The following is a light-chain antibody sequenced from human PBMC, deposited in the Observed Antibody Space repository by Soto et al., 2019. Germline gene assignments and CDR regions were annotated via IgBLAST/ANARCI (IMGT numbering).Light chain of an antibody. V-gene: IGKV3-15*01. J-gene: IGKJ5*01. CDR3: QQSYSSPIT. CDR2: GAS. Sequence: EIVMTQSPPTLSLSPGERATLSCRASQSLGSNLAWYQQKRGQAPRLLLYGASTRATGIPARFSGSGSGTDFTLTISSLQPEDFATYYCQQSYSSPITFGQGTRLEIK. CDR1: QSLGSN.